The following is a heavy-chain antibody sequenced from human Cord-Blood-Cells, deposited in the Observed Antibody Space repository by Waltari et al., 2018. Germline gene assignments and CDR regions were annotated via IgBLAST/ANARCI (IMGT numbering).Heavy chain of an antibody. D-gene: IGHD1-1*01. CDR3: ARPIGYKSGTYFDY. CDR1: GASISSSLYY. V-gene: IGHV4-39*01. CDR2: IYYGVST. J-gene: IGHJ4*02. Sequence: QRQLQESGPGLGMPSETLLPTRHVSGASISSSLYYWGWHPQPPGKGLEWIGSIYYGVSTYYHPSLKSRLTISVDTSKNQFSLKLSSVTAADTAVYYCARPIGYKSGTYFDYWGQGTLVTVSS.